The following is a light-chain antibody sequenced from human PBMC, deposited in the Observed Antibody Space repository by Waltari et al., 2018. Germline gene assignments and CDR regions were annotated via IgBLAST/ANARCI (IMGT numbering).Light chain of an antibody. CDR3: QQYNEWPRT. J-gene: IGKJ1*01. V-gene: IGKV3-15*01. CDR1: QNVNYY. Sequence: EVVLTQSPATLSVSPGERATLSCRASQNVNYYLAWYQQKDGQAPRPLIYGASTRATGIPDMFSGSGSGTEFTLSISSLQSEDFAIYYCQQYNEWPRTFGQGTRVEI. CDR2: GAS.